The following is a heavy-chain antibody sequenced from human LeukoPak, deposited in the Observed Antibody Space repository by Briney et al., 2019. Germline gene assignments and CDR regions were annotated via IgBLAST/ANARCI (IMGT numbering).Heavy chain of an antibody. CDR3: AREMATRYYFDY. J-gene: IGHJ4*02. CDR1: GFTVSSNY. D-gene: IGHD5-24*01. Sequence: GGSLRLSCAVSGFTVSSNYMSWVRQAPGKGLEWVSVIYSGGSTYYADSVKGRFTISRDNSKNTLYLQMNSLRAEDTAVYYCAREMATRYYFDYWGQGTLVTVSS. V-gene: IGHV3-66*01. CDR2: IYSGGST.